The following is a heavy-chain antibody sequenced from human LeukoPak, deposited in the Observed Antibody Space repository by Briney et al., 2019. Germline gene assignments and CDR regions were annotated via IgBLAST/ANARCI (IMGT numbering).Heavy chain of an antibody. CDR1: GFTFSSYG. CDR2: ISYDGSNK. CDR3: AKDRREYSYGSFDY. J-gene: IGHJ4*01. D-gene: IGHD5-18*01. Sequence: PGGSLRLSCAASGFTFSSYGMHWVRQAPGKGLEWVAVISYDGSNKYYADSVKGRFTISRDNSKNTLYLQMNSLRAEDTAVYYCAKDRREYSYGSFDYWGQEPWSPSPQ. V-gene: IGHV3-30*18.